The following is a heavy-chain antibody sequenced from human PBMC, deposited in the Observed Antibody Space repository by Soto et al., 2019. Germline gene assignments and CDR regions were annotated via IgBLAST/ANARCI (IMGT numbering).Heavy chain of an antibody. CDR2: ISYDGNKK. D-gene: IGHD6-19*01. V-gene: IGHV3-30-3*01. J-gene: IGHJ4*02. CDR1: GFTPSSYS. CDR3: ARSTAVAGLDY. Sequence: QVQLVESGGGVVQPGKSLRLSCAASGFTPSSYSMHWVRQAPGKGLEWVGVISYDGNKKYYGDSVKGRFSISRDTSKNTVNLQMNSLRPEDTAVYYCARSTAVAGLDYWGQGTLVTVSS.